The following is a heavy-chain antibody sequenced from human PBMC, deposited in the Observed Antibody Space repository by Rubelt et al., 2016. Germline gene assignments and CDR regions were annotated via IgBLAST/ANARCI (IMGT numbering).Heavy chain of an antibody. CDR3: SRDRGDYGVSTSCQRWFDP. Sequence: GFTFSSYAMHWVRQAPGKGLEWVAVISYDGSNKYYADSVKGRFTISRDNSKNRLYLQSTSLCAEDTAVYYRSRDRGDYGVSTSCQRWFDPWGQGTLVTVSS. CDR2: ISYDGSNK. D-gene: IGHD2-2*01. V-gene: IGHV3-30*04. CDR1: GFTFSSYA. J-gene: IGHJ5*02.